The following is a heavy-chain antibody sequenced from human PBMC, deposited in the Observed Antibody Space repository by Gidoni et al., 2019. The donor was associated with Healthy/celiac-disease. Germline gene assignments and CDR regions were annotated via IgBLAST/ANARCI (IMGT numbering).Heavy chain of an antibody. CDR1: GGTFSSYA. J-gene: IGHJ4*02. CDR3: ASTPNYYGSGSYSPSTYYFDY. V-gene: IGHV1-69*01. D-gene: IGHD3-10*01. Sequence: QVQLVQSGAEVKQPGSSVKVSCQASGGTFSSYAISWVRQAPGQGLEWMGGIIPIVGTANYAQKFQGRVTITADESTSTAYMELSSLRSEDTAVYYCASTPNYYGSGSYSPSTYYFDYWGQGTLVTVSS. CDR2: IIPIVGTA.